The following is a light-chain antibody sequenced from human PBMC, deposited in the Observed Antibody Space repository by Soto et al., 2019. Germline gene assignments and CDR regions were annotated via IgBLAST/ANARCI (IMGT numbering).Light chain of an antibody. J-gene: IGLJ3*02. V-gene: IGLV1-40*01. CDR3: QSYDSSLSGWV. Sequence: QSVLTQPPSVSGAPGQRVTISCTGSSSNIGAGYDVHWYQQLPGTAPKLLIYGNNNWPSGVPDRFSGSKSGTSASLAITGLQAEDDADYYCQSYDSSLSGWVFGGGTKVTVL. CDR1: SSNIGAGYD. CDR2: GNN.